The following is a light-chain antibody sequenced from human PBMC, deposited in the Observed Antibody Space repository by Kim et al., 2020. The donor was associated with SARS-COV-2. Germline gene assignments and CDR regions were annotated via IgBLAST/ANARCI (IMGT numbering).Light chain of an antibody. CDR2: AAS. J-gene: IGKJ1*01. V-gene: IGKV1-27*01. CDR1: QGISND. Sequence: DIQMTQSPSSLSASVGRVTITCRASQGISNDLAWYQQKPGKVPKLLIYAASALRSGVPFRFSGSGSGTDFTLTIRSLQPEDAASYYCQKYNGAPWAFGQGTKVDIK. CDR3: QKYNGAPWA.